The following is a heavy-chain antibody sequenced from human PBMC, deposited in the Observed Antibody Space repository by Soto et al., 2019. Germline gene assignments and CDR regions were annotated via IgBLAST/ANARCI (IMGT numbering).Heavy chain of an antibody. V-gene: IGHV1-18*01. CDR2: INTYNGNT. J-gene: IGHJ5*02. Sequence: QVQLVQSGTEVKKPGASVKVSCKASGYAFTTYGITWVRQAPGQGLEWMGWINTYNGNTNYAQKLQGRVTMTTDTSKSTVYRELRSLRNDDTAGYYCAKVAVDCNTGYNWFDPWGQGTLVTVS. CDR1: GYAFTTYG. CDR3: AKVAVDCNTGYNWFDP. D-gene: IGHD2-2*01.